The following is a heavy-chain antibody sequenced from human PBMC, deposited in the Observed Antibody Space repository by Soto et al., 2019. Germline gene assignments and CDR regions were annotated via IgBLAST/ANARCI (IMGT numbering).Heavy chain of an antibody. CDR1: GGSISSGGYY. V-gene: IGHV4-31*03. D-gene: IGHD6-13*01. CDR3: ARDSSSWYSLDY. J-gene: IGHJ4*02. CDR2: IYYSGST. Sequence: SETLSLTCTVSGGSISSGGYYWSWIRQHPGKGLEWIGYIYYSGSTYYNPSLKSRVTISVDTSKNQFSLKLSSVTAADTAVYYCARDSSSWYSLDYWGQGTLVTVSS.